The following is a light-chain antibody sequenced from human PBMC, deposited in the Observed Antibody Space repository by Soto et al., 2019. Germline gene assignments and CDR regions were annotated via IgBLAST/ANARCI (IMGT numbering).Light chain of an antibody. Sequence: QSVLTQPPSASGTPGQRVTISCSGGSSNIGSNPVNWYQQLPGTAPKLLIYGNIVRPSGVPDRFSGSKSGTSASLAISGLQSEDEAEYYCAAWDDGLNGPLYVFGPGTKATV. J-gene: IGLJ1*01. CDR3: AAWDDGLNGPLYV. CDR2: GNI. CDR1: SSNIGSNP. V-gene: IGLV1-44*01.